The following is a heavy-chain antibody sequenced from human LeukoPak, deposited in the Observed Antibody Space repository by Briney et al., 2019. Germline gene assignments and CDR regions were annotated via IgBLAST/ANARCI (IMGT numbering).Heavy chain of an antibody. CDR2: ISTYNGNT. D-gene: IGHD3-3*01. CDR3: ARDFTIFGVVPRYFDL. V-gene: IGHV1-18*01. J-gene: IGHJ2*01. CDR1: GYTFTSYA. Sequence: ASVKVSCKASGYTFTSYAISWVRQAPGQGLEWMGWISTYNGNTNYAQNLQGRVTMTTDTSTGTAYMELRSLRSDDTAVYYCARDFTIFGVVPRYFDLWGRGTLVTVSS.